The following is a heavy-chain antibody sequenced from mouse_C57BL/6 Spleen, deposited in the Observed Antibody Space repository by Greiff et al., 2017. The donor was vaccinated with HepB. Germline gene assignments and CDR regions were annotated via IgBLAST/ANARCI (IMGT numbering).Heavy chain of an antibody. V-gene: IGHV1-15*01. D-gene: IGHD4-1*01. Sequence: VKLVESGAELVRPGASVTLSCKASGYTFTDYEMHWVKQTPVHGLEWIGAIDPENGGTAYNQKFKGKAILTADKSSSTAYMELRSLTSEDSAVYYCTREGLGVAYWGQGTLVTVSA. CDR3: TREGLGVAY. CDR2: IDPENGGT. J-gene: IGHJ3*01. CDR1: GYTFTDYE.